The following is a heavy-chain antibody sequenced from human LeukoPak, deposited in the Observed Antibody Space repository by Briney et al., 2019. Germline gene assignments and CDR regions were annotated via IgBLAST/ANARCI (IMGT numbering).Heavy chain of an antibody. CDR1: GYTFTGYY. J-gene: IGHJ6*03. V-gene: IGHV1-2*02. D-gene: IGHD3-22*01. CDR3: ARDKEYYDSSGYQYYCYMDV. Sequence: GASVKVSCKASGYTFTGYYMHWVRQAPGQGLEWMGWINLNSGGTNYAQKFQGRVTMTRDTSISTAYMELSRLRSDDTAVYYCARDKEYYDSSGYQYYCYMDVWGKGTTVTVSS. CDR2: INLNSGGT.